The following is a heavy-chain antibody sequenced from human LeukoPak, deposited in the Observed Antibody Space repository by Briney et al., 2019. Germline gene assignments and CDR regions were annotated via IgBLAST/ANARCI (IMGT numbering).Heavy chain of an antibody. D-gene: IGHD2-2*01. J-gene: IGHJ4*02. V-gene: IGHV3-21*01. CDR2: ISSAGGYI. CDR1: GFTFSSYT. CDR3: AREIVSSNSFDN. Sequence: PGGSLRLSCAASGFTFSSYTLNWVRQAPGKGLEWVSSISSAGGYIYYADSVKGRFTISRDNAKNSLYLRMNSLRAVDTAVYYCAREIVSSNSFDNWGQGTLVTVSS.